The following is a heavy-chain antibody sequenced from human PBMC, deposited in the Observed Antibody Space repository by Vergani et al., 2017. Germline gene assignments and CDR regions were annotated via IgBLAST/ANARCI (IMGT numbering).Heavy chain of an antibody. CDR3: ARGRRGGSSSWYR. Sequence: QVQLQQWGAGLLKPSETLSLTCAVYGGSFSGYYWSWFRQPPGKGLEWIGEINHSGSTNYNPSLKSRITISVDTSKIQFSLKLSSVTAADTAVYYCARGRRGGSSSWYRWGQGTLVTVSS. J-gene: IGHJ4*02. CDR2: INHSGST. D-gene: IGHD6-13*01. CDR1: GGSFSGYY. V-gene: IGHV4-34*01.